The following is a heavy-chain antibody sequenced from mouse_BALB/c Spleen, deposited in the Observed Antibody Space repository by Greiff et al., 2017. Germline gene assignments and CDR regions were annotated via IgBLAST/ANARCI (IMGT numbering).Heavy chain of an antibody. J-gene: IGHJ3*01. D-gene: IGHD2-1*01. Sequence: EVKLLESGGGLVKPGGSLKLSCAASGFTFSSYAMSWVRQTPEKRLEWVASISSGGSTYYPDSVKGRFTISRDNARNILYLQMSSLRSEDTAMYYCASYGTLAWFAYWGQGTLVTVSA. V-gene: IGHV5-6-5*01. CDR1: GFTFSSYA. CDR2: ISSGGST. CDR3: ASYGTLAWFAY.